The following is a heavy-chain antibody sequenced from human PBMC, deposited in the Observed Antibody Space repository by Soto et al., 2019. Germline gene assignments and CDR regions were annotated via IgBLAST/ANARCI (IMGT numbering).Heavy chain of an antibody. CDR2: ISYDGSIK. CDR3: ARDGGSSGWYDKFVRSSSENYYYGMDV. D-gene: IGHD6-19*01. CDR1: GFTFSNYG. J-gene: IGHJ6*02. Sequence: PGGSLRLSCAGSGFTFSNYGMHWVRQAPGKGLAWVAVISYDGSIKYYVDSVKGRFTISRDNSKNTLYLQMNSLRAEDTAVYYCARDGGSSGWYDKFVRSSSENYYYGMDVWGQGTTVTVSS. V-gene: IGHV3-30*03.